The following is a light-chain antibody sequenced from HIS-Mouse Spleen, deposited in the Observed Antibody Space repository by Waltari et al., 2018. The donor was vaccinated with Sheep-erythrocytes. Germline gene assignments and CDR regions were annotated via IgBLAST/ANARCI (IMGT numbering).Light chain of an antibody. CDR1: RRDVGGYHS. CDR2: EVS. V-gene: IGLV2-8*01. CDR3: SSYAGSNNWV. Sequence: QSALTQPPSASGSPGQSVTIPCTATRRDVGGYHSSPWYQQHLGKAPQLMIYEVSKRPSGVPDRFSGSKSGNTASLTVSGLQAEDEADYYCSSYAGSNNWVFGGGTKLTVL. J-gene: IGLJ3*02.